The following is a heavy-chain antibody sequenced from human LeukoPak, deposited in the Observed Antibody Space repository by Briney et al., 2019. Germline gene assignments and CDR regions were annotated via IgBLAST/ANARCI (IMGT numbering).Heavy chain of an antibody. D-gene: IGHD3-22*01. J-gene: IGHJ4*02. V-gene: IGHV3-49*04. CDR3: TRGSRNYYSNLIGDC. CDR1: GFTFSNAW. CDR2: ITSKGYGGTT. Sequence: GGSLRLSCAASGFTFSNAWMSWVRQAPGKGLEWVGFITSKGYGGTTEYAASVKGRFTISRDDSKTIAYLQMNSLKAEDTAVYYCTRGSRNYYSNLIGDCWGLGTLVTVSS.